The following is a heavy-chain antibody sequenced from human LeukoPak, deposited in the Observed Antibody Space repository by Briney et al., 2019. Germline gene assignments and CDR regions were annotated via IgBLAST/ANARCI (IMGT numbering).Heavy chain of an antibody. J-gene: IGHJ4*02. CDR1: GGSISSSSYY. V-gene: IGHV4-39*01. D-gene: IGHD2-2*01. CDR3: ARHAEAGTTSCPLDY. CDR2: INYSGST. Sequence: PSETLSLTCTVSGGSISSSSYYWGWIRQPPGKGLEWIGSINYSGSTYHNPSLKSRVTISVDTSKNQFSLKVSSVTAADTAAYYRARHAEAGTTSCPLDYWGQGTLVTVSS.